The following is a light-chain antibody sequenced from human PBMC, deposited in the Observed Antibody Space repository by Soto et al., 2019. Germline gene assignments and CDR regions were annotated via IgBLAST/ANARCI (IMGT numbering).Light chain of an antibody. J-gene: IGKJ1*01. CDR3: QQYETFSGT. V-gene: IGKV3-11*01. CDR1: QSVSSY. Sequence: EIVLTQSPATLSLSPGERATLSCRASQSVSSYLAWYQQKPGQAPRHLIYGASSRATGIPDRFSGSGSGTDFTLTIASLQPDDFATYYCQQYETFSGTFGPGTKVDI. CDR2: GAS.